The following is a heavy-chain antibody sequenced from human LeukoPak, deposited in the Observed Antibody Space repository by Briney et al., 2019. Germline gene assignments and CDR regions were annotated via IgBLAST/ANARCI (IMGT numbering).Heavy chain of an antibody. J-gene: IGHJ3*02. D-gene: IGHD3-3*01. CDR2: IYHSGST. CDR1: GYSISSGYY. CDR3: ARHGHNFWSGYPGRDAFDI. Sequence: SETLSLTCAVSGYSISSGYYWGWIRQPPGKGLEWIGSIYHSGSTYYNPSLKSRVTISVDTSKNQFSLKLSSVTAADTAVYYCARHGHNFWSGYPGRDAFDIWGQGTMVTVSS. V-gene: IGHV4-38-2*01.